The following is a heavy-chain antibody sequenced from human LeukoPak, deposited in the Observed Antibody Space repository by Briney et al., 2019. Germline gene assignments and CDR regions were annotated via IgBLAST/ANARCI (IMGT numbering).Heavy chain of an antibody. CDR1: GGSISSYY. D-gene: IGHD5-18*01. CDR3: ARHAARRYSYGYHYYYYYYMDV. V-gene: IGHV4-59*08. J-gene: IGHJ6*03. CDR2: IYYSGST. Sequence: SETLSLTCTVSGGSISSYYWGWIRQPPGKGLEWIGYIYYSGSTNYNPSLKSRVTISVDTSKNQFSLKLSSVTAADTAVYYCARHAARRYSYGYHYYYYYYMDVWGKGTTVTVSS.